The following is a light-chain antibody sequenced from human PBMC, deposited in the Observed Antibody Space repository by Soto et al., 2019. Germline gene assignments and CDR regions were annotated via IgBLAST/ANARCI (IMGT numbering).Light chain of an antibody. V-gene: IGLV2-23*01. CDR3: CSYAGSSTVVV. CDR2: EGS. CDR1: SSDVGSYNL. Sequence: QSVLTQPASVSGSPGQSITISCTGTSSDVGSYNLVSWYQQHPGKAPKLMIYEGSKRPSWVSNRFSGSKSGNTASLTISGLQAEDEADYYCCSYAGSSTVVVFGGGTKVTVL. J-gene: IGLJ2*01.